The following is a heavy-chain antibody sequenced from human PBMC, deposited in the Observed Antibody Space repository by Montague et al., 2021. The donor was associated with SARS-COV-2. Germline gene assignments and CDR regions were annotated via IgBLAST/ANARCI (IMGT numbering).Heavy chain of an antibody. Sequence: SVKVSCKASGYTFTRYGISWVRQAPGQGLEWMGWISAYNGNTNYAQKLQGRVTMTTDTSTSTAYMELRSLRSDDTAVYYCATDSSGWPLYYYYYGMDVWGQGTTVTVSS. CDR3: ATDSSGWPLYYYYYGMDV. J-gene: IGHJ6*02. V-gene: IGHV1-18*01. CDR1: GYTFTRYG. CDR2: ISAYNGNT. D-gene: IGHD6-19*01.